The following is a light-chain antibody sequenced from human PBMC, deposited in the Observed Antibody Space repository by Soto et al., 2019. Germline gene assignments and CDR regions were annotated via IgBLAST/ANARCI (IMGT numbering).Light chain of an antibody. CDR2: KAS. V-gene: IGKV1-5*03. CDR1: QGISSW. CDR3: QHYNSYSEA. J-gene: IGKJ1*01. Sequence: DIQMTQSPSSVSASVVDRVTITCRASQGISSWLAWYQQKPVKAPKLLIYKASTLKSGVPSRFSGSGSGTEFTLTISSLQPHDFATYYCQHYNSYSEAFGQGTKLDI.